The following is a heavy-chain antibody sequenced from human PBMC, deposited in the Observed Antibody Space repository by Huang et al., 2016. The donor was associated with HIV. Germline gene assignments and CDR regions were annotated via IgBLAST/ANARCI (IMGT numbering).Heavy chain of an antibody. CDR1: GGSINTGRYY. CDR2: LYYPGNM. J-gene: IGHJ2*01. Sequence: QMRFQESGPGLVKPSGTLSLTCNVSGGSINTGRYYWGWIRQPPGKGLEWVGSLYYPGNMHYAPSLKGRLTMSADTSKNQFSLNLSSVTAADTAIYYCARNHDFWRGRMFAISYFDVWGRGTLVTVAS. V-gene: IGHV4-39*01. D-gene: IGHD3-3*01. CDR3: ARNHDFWRGRMFAISYFDV.